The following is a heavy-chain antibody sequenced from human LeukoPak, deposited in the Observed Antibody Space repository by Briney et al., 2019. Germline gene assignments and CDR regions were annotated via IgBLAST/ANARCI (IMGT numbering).Heavy chain of an antibody. J-gene: IGHJ6*02. CDR2: ISSSGSTI. D-gene: IGHD6-25*01. V-gene: IGHV3-11*01. Sequence: GGSLRLSCAASGFTFSDYYMSWIRQAPGKGLEWVSYISSSGSTIYYADSVKGRFTISRDNSKNTLYLQMNSLRAEDTAVYYCATASGYAYYYYYGMDVWGQGTTVTVSS. CDR1: GFTFSDYY. CDR3: ATASGYAYYYYYGMDV.